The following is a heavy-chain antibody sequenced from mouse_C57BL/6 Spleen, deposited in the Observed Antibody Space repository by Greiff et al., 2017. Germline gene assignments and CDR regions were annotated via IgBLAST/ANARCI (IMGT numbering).Heavy chain of an antibody. Sequence: QQSCKASGYTFTSYRMHWVKQRRGRGLEWIGRIDPNSGGTKYNEKFKSKATRTVDKPSSTAYMKLSSLTSEDSAVYYCAGGVSGFAYWGQGTLVTVSA. V-gene: IGHV1-72*01. CDR1: GYTFTSYR. CDR2: IDPNSGGT. J-gene: IGHJ3*01. CDR3: AGGVSGFAY. D-gene: IGHD1-3*01.